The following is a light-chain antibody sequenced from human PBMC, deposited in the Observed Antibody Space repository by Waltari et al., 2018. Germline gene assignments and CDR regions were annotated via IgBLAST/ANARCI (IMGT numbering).Light chain of an antibody. V-gene: IGLV2-18*02. CDR3: SSYTTDTTQV. J-gene: IGLJ1*01. CDR1: GSDIGSYDR. Sequence: CSGTGSDIGSYDRVSWYQQPPGTAPRLMIYEVNNRPSGVPDRFSGSKSGNTASLTISGLQAEDEADYYCSSYTTDTTQVFGTGTKVTVL. CDR2: EVN.